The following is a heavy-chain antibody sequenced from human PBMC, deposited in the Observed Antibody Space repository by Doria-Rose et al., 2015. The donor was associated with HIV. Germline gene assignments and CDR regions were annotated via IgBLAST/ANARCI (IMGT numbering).Heavy chain of an antibody. J-gene: IGHJ4*02. D-gene: IGHD6-13*01. CDR3: ARIKSSRWYHKYYFDF. CDR2: IFSDDER. V-gene: IGHV2-26*01. Sequence: QVTLKESGPVLVKPTGTLTLTCTVSGVSLSSPGMGVSWIRQPPGKALEWLANIFSDDERSYKTSLKSRLTISRGTSKSQVVLTMTGMDPVDTATYYCARIKSSRWYHKYYFDFWGQGTLVIVSA. CDR1: GVSLSSPGMG.